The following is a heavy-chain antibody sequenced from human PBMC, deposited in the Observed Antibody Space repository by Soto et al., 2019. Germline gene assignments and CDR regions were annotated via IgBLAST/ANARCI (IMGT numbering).Heavy chain of an antibody. J-gene: IGHJ6*02. V-gene: IGHV1-69*06. CDR1: GGTFSSYA. Sequence: SVKVSGKASGGTFSSYAISWVRQAPGQGLEWMGGIIPIFGTANYAQKFQGRVTITADKSTSTAYMELSSLRSEDTAVYYCARDRALWFGELLHYYYYGMDVWGQGTTVTVSS. CDR3: ARDRALWFGELLHYYYYGMDV. CDR2: IIPIFGTA. D-gene: IGHD3-10*01.